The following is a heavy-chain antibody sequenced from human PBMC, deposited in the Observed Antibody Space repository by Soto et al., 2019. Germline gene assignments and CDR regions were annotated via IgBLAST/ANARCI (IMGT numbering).Heavy chain of an antibody. CDR1: GYTFTSYD. J-gene: IGHJ4*02. Sequence: QVQLVKSGAEVKKPGASVKVSCKASGYTFTSYDINWVRQATGQGLEWMGWMNPNSGNTGYAQKFQGRVTMTRNPSVSTAYMELSSLRSEDTAVYYCASSVTTLTEIDSWCEGSLVTFSS. CDR2: MNPNSGNT. V-gene: IGHV1-8*01. CDR3: ASSVTTLTEIDS. D-gene: IGHD4-17*01.